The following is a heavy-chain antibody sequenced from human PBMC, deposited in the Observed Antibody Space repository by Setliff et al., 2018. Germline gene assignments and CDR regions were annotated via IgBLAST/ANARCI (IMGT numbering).Heavy chain of an antibody. V-gene: IGHV3-33*06. Sequence: GGSLRLSCAASGFTFSNYRMHWVRQAPGKGLEWVAVIWHDGGNKYHADSVKGRFTISRDDSKNTLYLQMNSLTVDDTAVYYCAKDLGDDGHSYTSMDVWGKGTTVTVSS. CDR3: AKDLGDDGHSYTSMDV. D-gene: IGHD4-17*01. CDR2: IWHDGGNK. J-gene: IGHJ6*03. CDR1: GFTFSNYR.